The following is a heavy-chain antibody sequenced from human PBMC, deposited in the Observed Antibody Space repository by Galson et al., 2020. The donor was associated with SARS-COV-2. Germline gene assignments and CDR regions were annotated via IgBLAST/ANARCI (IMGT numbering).Heavy chain of an antibody. V-gene: IGHV2-70*13. CDR1: GFSLSTTGMY. CDR2: IDWDDNE. Sequence: SGPTLVKPTQTLTLTCTFSGFSLSTTGMYVTWIRQPPGKALEWLALIDWDDNEHHSTSLKNRLTISQDSSKNQVVLTMTKVDPVDTATYYCARGTAAGRGAFDIWGQGTMVTFSS. CDR3: ARGTAAGRGAFDI. D-gene: IGHD6-13*01. J-gene: IGHJ3*02.